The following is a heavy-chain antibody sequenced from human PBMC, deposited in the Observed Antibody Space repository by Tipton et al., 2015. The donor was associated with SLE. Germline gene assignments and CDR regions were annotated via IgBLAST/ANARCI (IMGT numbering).Heavy chain of an antibody. CDR3: ARVDMYYYDSSGSPGSAFDI. Sequence: QSGAEVKKPGASVKVSCKASGSTFFTYGISWVRQAPGQGLQWMGWISAYNGNANYAQKLQGRVTMTTDTSTSTTYMELRSLRSDDTAVYYCARVDMYYYDSSGSPGSAFDIWGPGTMVTVSS. J-gene: IGHJ3*02. CDR2: ISAYNGNA. D-gene: IGHD3-22*01. CDR1: GSTFFTYG. V-gene: IGHV1-18*01.